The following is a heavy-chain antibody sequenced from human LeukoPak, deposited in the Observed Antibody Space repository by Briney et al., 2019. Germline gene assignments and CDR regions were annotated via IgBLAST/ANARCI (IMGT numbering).Heavy chain of an antibody. CDR1: GYSFTSYW. CDR2: IYPGDSDT. D-gene: IGHD6-13*01. Sequence: GESLKISCKGSGYSFTSYWIGWVRQMPGKGLEWMGIIYPGDSDTRYSPSFQGQVTISADKSISTTYLQWSSLKASDTAMYYCARHVSGGSWYEDYYGMDVWGQGTTVTVSS. V-gene: IGHV5-51*01. CDR3: ARHVSGGSWYEDYYGMDV. J-gene: IGHJ6*02.